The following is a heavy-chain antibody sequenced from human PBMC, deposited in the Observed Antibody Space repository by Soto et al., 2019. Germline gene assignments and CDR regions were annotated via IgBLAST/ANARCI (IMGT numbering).Heavy chain of an antibody. V-gene: IGHV3-7*01. CDR2: IKRDASAK. D-gene: IGHD2-8*02. J-gene: IGHJ4*01. Sequence: EVQLVASGGDLVQPAGSLRLSCAASGFAFGNYCMSWVRQAPGTGLEWLATIKRDASAKKYVVSVQGRCTMSSDNAKMTLYLPTDSLRAEDTAVYYCARSSGYGSGSAVKHYVDYWCHGTLVTVSS. CDR1: GFAFGNYC. CDR3: ARSSGYGSGSAVKHYVDY.